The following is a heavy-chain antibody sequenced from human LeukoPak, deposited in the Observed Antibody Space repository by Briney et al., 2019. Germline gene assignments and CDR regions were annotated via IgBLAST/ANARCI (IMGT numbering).Heavy chain of an antibody. Sequence: GGSLRLSCAASGFTVSNNYMSWVRQAPGKGLEWVSVIYSGGNTYYADSVKGRFTISRDNSKNTLYLQTNSLRAEDTAVFYCARGHADSSGSWYGRFDYWGQGTLVTVSS. CDR1: GFTVSNNY. D-gene: IGHD6-13*01. CDR2: IYSGGNT. V-gene: IGHV3-53*01. CDR3: ARGHADSSGSWYGRFDY. J-gene: IGHJ4*02.